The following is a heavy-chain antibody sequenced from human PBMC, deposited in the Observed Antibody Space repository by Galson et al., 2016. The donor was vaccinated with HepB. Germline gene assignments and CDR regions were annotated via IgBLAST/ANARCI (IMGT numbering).Heavy chain of an antibody. CDR3: ARTKWELSPFDY. Sequence: SETLSLTCTVSGVSISSSNYYWGWIRQPPGKGLEWIGTVYYNGRTYFNPSLKSRVTISVDTSMEKFSLRLSSVTAADTAVYYCARTKWELSPFDYWGQGTLVTVSS. J-gene: IGHJ4*02. CDR1: GVSISSSNYY. V-gene: IGHV4-39*07. D-gene: IGHD1-26*01. CDR2: VYYNGRT.